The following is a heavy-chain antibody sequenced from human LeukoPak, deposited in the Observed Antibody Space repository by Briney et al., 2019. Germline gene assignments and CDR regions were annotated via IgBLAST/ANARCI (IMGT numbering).Heavy chain of an antibody. CDR3: ARGPRDCSSTSCYYYYYYMDV. Sequence: PSETLSLTCAVYGGSFSGYYWSWIRQPPGKGLEWIGEINHSGSTNYNPSLKSRVTISVDTSKNQFSLKLSSVTAADTAVYYCARGPRDCSSTSCYYYYYYMDVWGKGTTVTVSS. CDR1: GGSFSGYY. J-gene: IGHJ6*03. CDR2: INHSGST. V-gene: IGHV4-34*01. D-gene: IGHD2-2*01.